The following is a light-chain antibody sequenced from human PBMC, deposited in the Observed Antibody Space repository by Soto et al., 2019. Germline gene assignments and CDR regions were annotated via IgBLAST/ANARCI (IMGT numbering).Light chain of an antibody. J-gene: IGKJ5*01. Sequence: EIVLPQFPGTLSLSPVSSAPLSGRASQSVSSSFLAWYQQKGGQATRLLIYGASSRATGIQDRCSGSGSGTDFTLTISRLQPEDWAVYYGQQSGSSPRTFGQGTQVDIK. V-gene: IGKV3-20*01. CDR2: GAS. CDR3: QQSGSSPRT. CDR1: QSVSSSF.